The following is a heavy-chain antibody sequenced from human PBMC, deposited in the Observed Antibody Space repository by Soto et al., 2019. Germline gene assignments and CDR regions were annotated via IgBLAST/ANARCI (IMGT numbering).Heavy chain of an antibody. Sequence: PGGSLRLSCAASGFTFSSYGMHWVRQAPGKGLEWVAVISYDGSNKYYADSVKGRFTISRDNSKNTLYLQMNSLRAEDTALYYCAKDYATYYDFWSGYYPSYWGQGTLVTVS. D-gene: IGHD3-3*01. CDR3: AKDYATYYDFWSGYYPSY. CDR1: GFTFSSYG. CDR2: ISYDGSNK. V-gene: IGHV3-30*18. J-gene: IGHJ4*02.